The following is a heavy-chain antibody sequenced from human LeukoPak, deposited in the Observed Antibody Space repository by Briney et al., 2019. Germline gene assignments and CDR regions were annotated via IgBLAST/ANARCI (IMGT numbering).Heavy chain of an antibody. J-gene: IGHJ6*02. V-gene: IGHV4-34*01. CDR3: ARSRPVAVAVYYYYGMDV. D-gene: IGHD6-19*01. Sequence: PSETLSLTCAVYGGSFSGYYWSWIRQPPGKGLEWIGEINHSGSTNYNPSLKSRVTISVDTSKNQFSLKLSSVAAADTAVYYCARSRPVAVAVYYYYGMDVWGQGTTVTVSS. CDR2: INHSGST. CDR1: GGSFSGYY.